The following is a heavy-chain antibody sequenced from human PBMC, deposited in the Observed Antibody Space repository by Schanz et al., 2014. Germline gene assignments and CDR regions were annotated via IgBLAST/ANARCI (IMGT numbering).Heavy chain of an antibody. J-gene: IGHJ4*02. CDR3: AKVAPAATYLDS. CDR2: ISSSSSYI. D-gene: IGHD2-2*01. CDR1: GFTFRSYG. V-gene: IGHV3-21*04. Sequence: EVQLVESGGGLVKPGGSLRLSCAASGFTFRSYGMHWVRQAPGKGLEWVSSISSSSSYISYADSVKGRFTISRDNAKNSLFLQMNSLSAEDTAVYYCAKVAPAATYLDSWGLGTLVTVSS.